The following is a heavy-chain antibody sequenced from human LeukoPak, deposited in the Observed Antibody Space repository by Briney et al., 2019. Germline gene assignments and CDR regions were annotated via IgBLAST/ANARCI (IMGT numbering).Heavy chain of an antibody. J-gene: IGHJ4*02. Sequence: SETLSLTCTVSGGSFSSSSYYWGWIRQPPGKGLEWFGSIYYSGSTYYNPSLKSRVTISVDTSKNQFSLKLSSVTAADTAVYYCARWSVAGTGLFDYWGQGTLVTVSS. CDR3: ARWSVAGTGLFDY. D-gene: IGHD6-19*01. CDR2: IYYSGST. CDR1: GGSFSSSSYY. V-gene: IGHV4-39*01.